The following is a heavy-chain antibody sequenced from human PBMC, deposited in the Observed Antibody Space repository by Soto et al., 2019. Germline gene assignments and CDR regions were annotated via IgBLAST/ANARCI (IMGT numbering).Heavy chain of an antibody. Sequence: GGSLRLSCAASGFTFSSYWMSWVRQAPGKGLEWVANIKQDGSEKYYVDSVKGRFTISRDNAKNSLYLKMNSLRAEDTAVYYCAREREYYYGSGSYSDPLYYMDVWGKGTTVTVSS. CDR2: IKQDGSEK. V-gene: IGHV3-7*01. CDR3: AREREYYYGSGSYSDPLYYMDV. D-gene: IGHD3-10*01. CDR1: GFTFSSYW. J-gene: IGHJ6*03.